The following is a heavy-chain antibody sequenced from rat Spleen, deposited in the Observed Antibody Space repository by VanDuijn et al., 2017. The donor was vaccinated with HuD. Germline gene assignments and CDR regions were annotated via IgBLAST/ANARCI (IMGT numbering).Heavy chain of an antibody. CDR1: GFSFTDYS. Sequence: QVQLKESGPGLVQPSQTLSLTCTVSGFSFTDYSLHWVRQPPGKGLEWMGVIRGNGNTDYNSALKSRLSISRDTSKSQVFLKMNNLQTEDTAMYFCARDWYFDFWGPGTLVTVSS. CDR2: IRGNGNT. V-gene: IGHV2S54*01. CDR3: ARDWYFDF. J-gene: IGHJ1*01.